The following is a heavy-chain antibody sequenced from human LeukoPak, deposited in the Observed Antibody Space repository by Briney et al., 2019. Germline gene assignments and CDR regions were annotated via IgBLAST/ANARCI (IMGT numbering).Heavy chain of an antibody. Sequence: SETLSLTCTVSGGSISSSSYYWGWIRQPPGKGLEWIGSIYYSGSTYYNPSLKSRVTISVDTSKNQFSLKLSSVTAADTVVYYCARHFGSYSDYWGQGTLVTVSS. CDR3: ARHFGSYSDY. D-gene: IGHD1-26*01. CDR2: IYYSGST. CDR1: GGSISSSSYY. J-gene: IGHJ4*02. V-gene: IGHV4-39*01.